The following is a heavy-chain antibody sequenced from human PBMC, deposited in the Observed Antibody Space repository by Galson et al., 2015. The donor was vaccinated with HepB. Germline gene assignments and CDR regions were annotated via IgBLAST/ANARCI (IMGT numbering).Heavy chain of an antibody. D-gene: IGHD2-2*01. CDR3: ARRMVPAAIPPFIGDYYMDV. Sequence: SVKVSCKASGYTFTDFGISWVRQAPGLGLEWMGGIIPIFGTANYAQKFQGRVTITADESTSTAYMELSSLRSEDTAVYYCARRMVPAAIPPFIGDYYMDVWGKGTTVTVSS. V-gene: IGHV1-69*13. J-gene: IGHJ6*03. CDR1: GYTFTDFG. CDR2: IIPIFGTA.